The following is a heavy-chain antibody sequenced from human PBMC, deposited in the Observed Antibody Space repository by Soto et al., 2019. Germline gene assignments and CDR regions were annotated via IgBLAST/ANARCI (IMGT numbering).Heavy chain of an antibody. CDR3: ARSLLVVAAAEYYYYYGMDV. J-gene: IGHJ6*02. CDR2: ISSSSYYI. Sequence: EVQLVDSGGGMVKPGGSLRLSCAASGFTFSSYSMNWVRQAPGKGLEWVSSISSSSYYIYYADSVKGRFTISRDNAKNSLYLQMNTLRAEETAVYYCARSLLVVAAAEYYYYYGMDVWGQGTTVTVSS. D-gene: IGHD2-15*01. CDR1: GFTFSSYS. V-gene: IGHV3-21*01.